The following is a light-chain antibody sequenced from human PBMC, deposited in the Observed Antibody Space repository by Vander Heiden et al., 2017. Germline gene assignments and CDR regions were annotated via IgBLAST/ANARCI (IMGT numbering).Light chain of an antibody. Sequence: DIQMTQSPSTLSASVGDRVTTTCRTSQSISTWLAWYQQRPGKAPKLLIYKASTLESGVPPRFSGSGYETDFTLAISSLQPGDFATYHCQQYNSSPWTFGQGTKVEIK. CDR3: QQYNSSPWT. J-gene: IGKJ1*01. V-gene: IGKV1-5*03. CDR1: QSISTW. CDR2: KAS.